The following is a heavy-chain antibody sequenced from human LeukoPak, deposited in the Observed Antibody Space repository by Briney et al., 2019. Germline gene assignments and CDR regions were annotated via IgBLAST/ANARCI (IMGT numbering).Heavy chain of an antibody. D-gene: IGHD2-15*01. J-gene: IGHJ4*02. Sequence: GRSLRLSCAASGFTFDDYAMHWVRQAPGKGLEWVSGISWNSGSIGYADSVKGRFTISRDNAKNTLYLQMNSLRAEDTAVYYCARAQTYCFDYWGQGTLVTVSS. CDR2: ISWNSGSI. V-gene: IGHV3-9*01. CDR1: GFTFDDYA. CDR3: ARAQTYCFDY.